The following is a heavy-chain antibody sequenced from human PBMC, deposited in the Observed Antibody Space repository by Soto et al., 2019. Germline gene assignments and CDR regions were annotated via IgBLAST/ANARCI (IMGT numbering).Heavy chain of an antibody. CDR3: ARDASVVISPFSYYYGMDV. V-gene: IGHV3-30-3*01. J-gene: IGHJ6*02. CDR2: ISYDGSNK. Sequence: QVQLVESGGGVVQPGRSLRLSCAASGFTFSSYAMHWVRQAPGKGLEWVAVISYDGSNKYYADSVKGRFTISRDNSKNTLYLQMNSLRAEDTAVYYCARDASVVISPFSYYYGMDVWGQGTTVTVSS. CDR1: GFTFSSYA. D-gene: IGHD3-22*01.